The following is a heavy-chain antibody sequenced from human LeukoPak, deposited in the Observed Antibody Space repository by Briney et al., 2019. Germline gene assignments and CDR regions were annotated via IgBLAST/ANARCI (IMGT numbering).Heavy chain of an antibody. V-gene: IGHV3-30*04. J-gene: IGHJ4*02. CDR3: ADYCGGDCLYYFDY. D-gene: IGHD2-21*02. CDR1: GFTFSSYA. Sequence: GRSLRLSCAASGFTFSSYAMHWVRQAPGQGLERVAVISYDGSNKYYADSVKGRFTISRDNSKNTLYLQMNSLRAEDTAVYYCADYCGGDCLYYFDYWGQGTLVTVSS. CDR2: ISYDGSNK.